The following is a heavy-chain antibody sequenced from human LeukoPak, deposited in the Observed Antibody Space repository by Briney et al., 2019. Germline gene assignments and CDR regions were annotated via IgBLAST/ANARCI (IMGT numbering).Heavy chain of an antibody. J-gene: IGHJ3*02. CDR1: GFTFSSYA. CDR2: ISGSGGSK. V-gene: IGHV3-23*01. Sequence: PGGSLRLSCAASGFTFSSYAISWVPPAPGKGLGWVSAISGSGGSKYYADSVKGRFTISRDNSKNTLYPQMNSLRAEDTAVYYCAKLLPIYSSGPRDAFDIWGQGTMVTVSS. CDR3: AKLLPIYSSGPRDAFDI. D-gene: IGHD3-22*01.